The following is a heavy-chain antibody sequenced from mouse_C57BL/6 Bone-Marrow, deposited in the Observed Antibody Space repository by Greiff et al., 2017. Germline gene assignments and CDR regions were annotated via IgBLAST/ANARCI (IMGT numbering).Heavy chain of an antibody. J-gene: IGHJ2*01. D-gene: IGHD6-1*01. CDR1: GYTFTSYW. CDR2: IHPNSGST. CDR3: ARWAAPWPFDY. V-gene: IGHV1-64*01. Sequence: QVHVKQPGAELVKPGASVKLSCKASGYTFTSYWMHWVKQRPGQGLEWIGMIHPNSGSTNYNEKFKSKATLTVDKASSTAYMQLSSLTSGDSAVYYCARWAAPWPFDYWGQGTTLTVSS.